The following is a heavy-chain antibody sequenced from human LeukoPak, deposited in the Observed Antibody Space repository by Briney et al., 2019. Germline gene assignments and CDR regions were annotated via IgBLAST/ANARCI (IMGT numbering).Heavy chain of an antibody. V-gene: IGHV4-39*02. D-gene: IGHD4-23*01. CDR2: IYYSGST. CDR1: GGSISSISSNNYH. J-gene: IGHJ6*02. CDR3: AREMGVVTAHGIDV. Sequence: SETLSLTCIVSGGSISSISSNNYHWGWIRQPPGKGLEWIGSIYYSGSTYYNPSLKSRVTISVDTSKNQFSLKLSSVTAADTALYYCAREMGVVTAHGIDVWGQGTTVTISS.